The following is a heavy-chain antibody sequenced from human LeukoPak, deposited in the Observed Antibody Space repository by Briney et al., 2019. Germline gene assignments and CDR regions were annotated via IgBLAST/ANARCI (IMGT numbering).Heavy chain of an antibody. V-gene: IGHV3-21*01. CDR1: GFTFSSYS. CDR2: ISSSSSYI. Sequence: GESLKISCAASGFTFSSYSMNWVRQAPGKGLEWVSSISSSSSYIHYADSVKGRFTISRDNAKNSLCLQMNSLRAEDTAVYYCARASPEYSNYGEDNWFDPWGQGTLVTVSS. D-gene: IGHD4-11*01. J-gene: IGHJ5*02. CDR3: ARASPEYSNYGEDNWFDP.